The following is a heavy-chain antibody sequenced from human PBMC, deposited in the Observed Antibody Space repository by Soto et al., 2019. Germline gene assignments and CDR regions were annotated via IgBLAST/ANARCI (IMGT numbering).Heavy chain of an antibody. V-gene: IGHV4-30-4*01. CDR3: ARGRYCLAGRCLPNLFDS. Sequence: QVQLLESGPGLVKPSQPLSLTCSVSGDSISTVDYFWAWFRQHPGQALEYIGYIYKSANTYSNPSFESRVAISLDTSKIQFSLKVTSVTAADTAVYFCARGRYCLAGRCLPNLFDSCCQVTLVTVSS. CDR2: IYKSANT. D-gene: IGHD2-15*01. CDR1: GDSISTVDYF. J-gene: IGHJ5*01.